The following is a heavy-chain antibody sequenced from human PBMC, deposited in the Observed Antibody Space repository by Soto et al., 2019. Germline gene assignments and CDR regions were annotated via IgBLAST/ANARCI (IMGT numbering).Heavy chain of an antibody. D-gene: IGHD3-9*01. J-gene: IGHJ4*02. CDR1: GYTFTSYG. Sequence: GASVKVSCKASGYTFTSYGISWVRQAPGQGLEWMRWISGYNGNTKYAQKLQGRVTMTTDTSTSTAYMELRSLRSDDTAVYYCARSDQYFDWLPQSPYYFDYWGQGTLVTVSS. CDR2: ISGYNGNT. V-gene: IGHV1-18*01. CDR3: ARSDQYFDWLPQSPYYFDY.